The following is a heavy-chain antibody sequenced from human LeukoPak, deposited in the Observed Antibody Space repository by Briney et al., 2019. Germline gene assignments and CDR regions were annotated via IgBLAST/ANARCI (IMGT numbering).Heavy chain of an antibody. J-gene: IGHJ4*02. V-gene: IGHV1-46*01. CDR1: GYTFTSYY. Sequence: ASVKVSCKASGYTFTSYYMHWVRQAPGQGLEWMGIINPNGGSTSYAQKFQGRVTMTRDTSTSTVYMELSSLRSEDTAVYYCASGGAGKVSLAYWGQGTLVTVSS. CDR3: ASGGAGKVSLAY. D-gene: IGHD6-19*01. CDR2: INPNGGST.